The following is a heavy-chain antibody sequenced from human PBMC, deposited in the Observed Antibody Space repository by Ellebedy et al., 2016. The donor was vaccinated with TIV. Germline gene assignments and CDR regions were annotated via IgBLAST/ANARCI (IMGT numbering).Heavy chain of an antibody. J-gene: IGHJ4*02. V-gene: IGHV4-59*01. D-gene: IGHD5-24*01. Sequence: MPSETLSLTCTVSGGSISSYYWSWIRQPQGKGLEWIGYIYYSGSTNSNPSLKSRVTISVDTSKNQFSLKLSSVTAADTAVYYCARGGVEMATIFDYWGQGTLVTVSS. CDR3: ARGGVEMATIFDY. CDR1: GGSISSYY. CDR2: IYYSGST.